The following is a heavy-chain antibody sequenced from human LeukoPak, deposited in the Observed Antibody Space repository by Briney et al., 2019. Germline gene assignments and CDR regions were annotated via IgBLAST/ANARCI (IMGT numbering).Heavy chain of an antibody. V-gene: IGHV4-34*01. CDR3: ARGVDCSGGSCYLVGWSWFDP. D-gene: IGHD2-15*01. CDR1: GGSFSAYQ. CDR2: ICYSGST. Sequence: SETLSLTCAVYGGSFSAYQWTWIRQPPGKGLEWIGSICYSGSTYYNPSLKSRVTISVDTSKNQFSLKLSSVTAADTAVYYCARGVDCSGGSCYLVGWSWFDPWGQGTLVTVSS. J-gene: IGHJ5*02.